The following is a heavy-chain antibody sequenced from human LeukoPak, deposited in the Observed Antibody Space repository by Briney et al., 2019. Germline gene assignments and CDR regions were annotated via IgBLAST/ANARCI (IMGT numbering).Heavy chain of an antibody. D-gene: IGHD1-26*01. CDR3: ARLTPVGATPPTAFDI. Sequence: SETLSLTCAVYGGSFSGYYRSWIRQPPGKGLEWIGEINHSGSTNYNPSLKSRVTISVDTSKNQFSLKLSSVTAADTAVYYCARLTPVGATPPTAFDIWGQGTMVTVSS. V-gene: IGHV4-34*01. J-gene: IGHJ3*02. CDR1: GGSFSGYY. CDR2: INHSGST.